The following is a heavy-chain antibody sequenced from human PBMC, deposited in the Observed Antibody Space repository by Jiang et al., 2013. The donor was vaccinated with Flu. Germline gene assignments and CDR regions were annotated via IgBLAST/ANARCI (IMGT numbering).Heavy chain of an antibody. CDR1: GYKFTNNW. D-gene: IGHD3-10*02. CDR3: ARHLTDVNSFYYYVDV. CDR2: IYPDDSET. V-gene: IGHV5-51*01. Sequence: VQLVESGAEVKKPGESLKISCKGSGYKFTNNWIGWVRQMPGKGLEWMGVIYPDDSETTYSPSFQGQVTISADRSISTAYLQWSSLKASDTAMYYCARHLTDVNSFYYYVDVWGKGTT. J-gene: IGHJ6*03.